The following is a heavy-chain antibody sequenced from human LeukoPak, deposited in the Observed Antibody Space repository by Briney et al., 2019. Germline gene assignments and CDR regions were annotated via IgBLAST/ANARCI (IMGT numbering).Heavy chain of an antibody. V-gene: IGHV1-18*01. CDR2: ISAYNGNT. D-gene: IGHD5-18*01. CDR3: ARDGTGYSYGYGMDV. Sequence: ASVKVSCKASGYTFTSYGISWVRQAPGQGLEWMGWISAYNGNTNYAQKLQGRVTMTTDTSTSTAYMELRSLRSDDTAVYYCARDGTGYSYGYGMDVWGQGTTVTVSS. CDR1: GYTFTSYG. J-gene: IGHJ6*02.